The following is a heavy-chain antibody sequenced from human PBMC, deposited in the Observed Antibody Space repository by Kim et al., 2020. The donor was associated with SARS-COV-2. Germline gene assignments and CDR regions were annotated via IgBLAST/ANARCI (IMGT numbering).Heavy chain of an antibody. CDR3: ARVGLRDYYYYGMDV. Sequence: SLKSRVTISVDTSKNQFSLKLGSVTAADTAVYYCARVGLRDYYYYGMDVWGQGTTVTVSS. J-gene: IGHJ6*02. V-gene: IGHV4-34*01. D-gene: IGHD4-17*01.